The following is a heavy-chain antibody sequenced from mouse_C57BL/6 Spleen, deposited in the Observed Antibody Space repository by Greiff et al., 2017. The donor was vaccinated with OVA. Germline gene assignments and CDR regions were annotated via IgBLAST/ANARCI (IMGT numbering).Heavy chain of an antibody. CDR3: ARDAEATVVDY. D-gene: IGHD1-1*01. J-gene: IGHJ2*01. CDR1: GFTFSSYA. CDR2: ISDGGSYT. Sequence: DVKLVESGGGLVKPGGSLKLSCAASGFTFSSYAMSWVRQTPEKRLEWVATISDGGSYTYYPDNVKGRFTISRDNAKNNLYLQMSHLKSEDTAMYYCARDAEATVVDYWGQGTTLTVSS. V-gene: IGHV5-4*01.